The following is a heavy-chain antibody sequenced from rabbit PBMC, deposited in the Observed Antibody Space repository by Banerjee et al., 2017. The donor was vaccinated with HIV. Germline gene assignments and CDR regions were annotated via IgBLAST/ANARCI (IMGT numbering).Heavy chain of an antibody. CDR1: GIDFSSYYY. J-gene: IGHJ4*01. Sequence: QQQLEESGGGLVKPGGTLTLTCKASGIDFSSYYYMCWVRQAPGKGLELIACIYTGSSGSTYFASWAKGRFTITRSTSLNTVDLQMTSLTAADTATYFCARESSYATRYFTLWGPGTLVTVS. V-gene: IGHV1S43*01. D-gene: IGHD6-1*01. CDR2: IYTGSSGST. CDR3: ARESSYATRYFTL.